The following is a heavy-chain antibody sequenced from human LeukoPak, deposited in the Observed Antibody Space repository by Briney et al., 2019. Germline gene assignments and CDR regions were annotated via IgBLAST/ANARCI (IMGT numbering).Heavy chain of an antibody. CDR3: AKPRDSIVGTTTPTRLATLDI. CDR2: ISTGGGST. J-gene: IGHJ3*02. CDR1: GFTFSSYE. D-gene: IGHD1-26*01. Sequence: GGSLRLSCAASGFTFSSYEMNWVRQGPGKGLGWVSAISTGGGSTYYADSVKGRFTISRDNPNNTLYLQMNNLRAEDTAVYYCAKPRDSIVGTTTPTRLATLDIWGQGTMVTVSS. V-gene: IGHV3-23*01.